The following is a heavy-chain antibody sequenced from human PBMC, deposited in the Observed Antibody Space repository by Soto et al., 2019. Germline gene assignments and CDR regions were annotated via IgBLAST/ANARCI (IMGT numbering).Heavy chain of an antibody. V-gene: IGHV4-31*03. D-gene: IGHD6-6*01. J-gene: IGHJ3*02. CDR1: GGSISSGGYY. CDR2: IYYTGNT. Sequence: SETLSLTCTVSGGSISSGGYYWSWIRQHPEKGLEWIGYIYYTGNTYYSASLKSRVTISVDTSNNQFSLKLSSVTAADTAVYYCARVGISSSDAFDIWGQGTTVTVSS. CDR3: ARVGISSSDAFDI.